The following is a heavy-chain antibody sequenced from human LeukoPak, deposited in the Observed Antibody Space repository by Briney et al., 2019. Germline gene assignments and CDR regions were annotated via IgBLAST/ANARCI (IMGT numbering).Heavy chain of an antibody. V-gene: IGHV1-18*01. CDR1: GYTFTSYG. Sequence: ASVKVSCKASGYTFTSYGISWVRQAPGQGLEWMGWISAYNGNTNYAQKLQGRATMTTNTSTSTAYMELRSLRSDDTAVYYCARDRGYCSSTSCYFGHYYYYYYMDVWGKGTTVTVSS. J-gene: IGHJ6*03. CDR3: ARDRGYCSSTSCYFGHYYYYYYMDV. D-gene: IGHD2-2*01. CDR2: ISAYNGNT.